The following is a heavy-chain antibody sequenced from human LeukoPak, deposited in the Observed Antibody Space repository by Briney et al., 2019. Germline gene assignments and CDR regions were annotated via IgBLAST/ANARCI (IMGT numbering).Heavy chain of an antibody. CDR2: IIPIFGTA. CDR1: GGTFSSYA. Sequence: SVKVSCKASGGTFSSYAISWVRQAPGQGLEWMGVIIPIFGTANYAQKFQGRVTITADESTSTAYMELSSLRSEDTAVYYCARAPLVDCSRTSCLADAFDISGQGTMVTVSS. D-gene: IGHD2-2*01. V-gene: IGHV1-69*13. J-gene: IGHJ3*02. CDR3: ARAPLVDCSRTSCLADAFDI.